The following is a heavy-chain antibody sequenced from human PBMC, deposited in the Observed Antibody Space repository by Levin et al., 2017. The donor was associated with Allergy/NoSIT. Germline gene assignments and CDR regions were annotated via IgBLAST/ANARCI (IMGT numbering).Heavy chain of an antibody. V-gene: IGHV1-18*01. CDR1: GYTFVNYA. CDR2: IYPHNGNT. J-gene: IGHJ3*01. CDR3: ARVPAYCIDDCYEHAFEL. D-gene: IGHD2-21*02. Sequence: GESLKISCKASGYTFVNYALSWVRQAPGQGLEWMARIYPHNGNTSYAQKFQGRVTVTPDTYTSTGYMELGNLRSDDTAVYYCARVPAYCIDDCYEHAFELWGQGTVVTVSS.